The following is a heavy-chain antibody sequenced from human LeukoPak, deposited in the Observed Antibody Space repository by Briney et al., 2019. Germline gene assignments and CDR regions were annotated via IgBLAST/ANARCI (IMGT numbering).Heavy chain of an antibody. Sequence: GGSLRLSCAASGFTFSHYAMNWVRRAPGKGPEWVSTIATVDGSTFYADSVKGRFTISRDNSKDTLYLQVSSLRAEDTAVYYCAKGTSWLNPYYYVDAWGKGTAVTVSS. CDR2: IATVDGST. CDR1: GFTFSHYA. V-gene: IGHV3-23*01. CDR3: AKGTSWLNPYYYVDA. J-gene: IGHJ6*03. D-gene: IGHD1-14*01.